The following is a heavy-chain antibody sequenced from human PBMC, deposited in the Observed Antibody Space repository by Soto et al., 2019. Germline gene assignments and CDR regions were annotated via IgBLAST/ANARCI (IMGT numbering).Heavy chain of an antibody. CDR3: ARGEHYDILNDYYKPDVFDI. CDR1: GFTFSRYD. V-gene: IGHV3-13*01. CDR2: ITTTGDT. Sequence: HPGGSLRLSCAASGFTFSRYDMHWVRQDVRKGLEWVSSITTTGDTYYPASVKGRFTVSRENAKNSLYLQMNSLRAGDSAVYYCARGEHYDILNDYYKPDVFDIWGQGTMVTV. J-gene: IGHJ3*02. D-gene: IGHD3-9*01.